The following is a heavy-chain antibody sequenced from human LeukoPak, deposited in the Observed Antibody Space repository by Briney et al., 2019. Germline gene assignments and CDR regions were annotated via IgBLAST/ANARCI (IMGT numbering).Heavy chain of an antibody. Sequence: SETLSLTCTVSGGSISSYYWSWIRQPPGKGLEWIGYIYYSGSTNYNPSLKSRVTISVDTSKNQFSLKLSSVTAADTAVYYCARGLYGDYAFDYWGQGTLVTVSS. V-gene: IGHV4-59*01. CDR3: ARGLYGDYAFDY. D-gene: IGHD4-17*01. CDR2: IYYSGST. CDR1: GGSISSYY. J-gene: IGHJ4*02.